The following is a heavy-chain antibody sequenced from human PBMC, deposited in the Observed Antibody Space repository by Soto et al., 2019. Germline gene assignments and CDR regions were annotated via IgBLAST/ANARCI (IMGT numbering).Heavy chain of an antibody. D-gene: IGHD4-4*01. CDR2: INWNGGST. Sequence: EVQLVESGGGVIRPGGSLRLSCAASGFTFDDYGMSWVRQAPGKGLEWVSGINWNGGSTGYADSVKGRFTISRDNAKNSLYLQMNSLRAEDTALYHCARAVTPDYYYYYMDVWGKGTTVTVSS. CDR1: GFTFDDYG. CDR3: ARAVTPDYYYYYMDV. J-gene: IGHJ6*03. V-gene: IGHV3-20*01.